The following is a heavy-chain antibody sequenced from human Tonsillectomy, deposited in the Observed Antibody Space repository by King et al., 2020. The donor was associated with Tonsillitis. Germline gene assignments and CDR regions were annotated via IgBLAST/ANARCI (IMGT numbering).Heavy chain of an antibody. CDR3: ARDDDSLETFDS. CDR2: IDTSGST. V-gene: IGHV4-61*02. Sequence: VQLQESGPGLVKPSQTLSLTCTVSGGSISSGPYYWSWIRQPAGKGLEWIGRIDTSGSTNYSPSLKSRVTISLDTSQNQFSLKLNSVTAADTAVYYCARDDDSLETFDSWGQGTLVIVSS. D-gene: IGHD2-15*01. CDR1: GGSISSGPYY. J-gene: IGHJ4*02.